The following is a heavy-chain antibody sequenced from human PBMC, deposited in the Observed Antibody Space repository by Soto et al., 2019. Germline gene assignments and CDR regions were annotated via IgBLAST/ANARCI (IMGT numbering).Heavy chain of an antibody. CDR1: GLSISSDNW. V-gene: IGHV4-4*02. CDR2: IHHSGST. CDR3: ARDQGSHPGD. D-gene: IGHD6-13*01. Sequence: QVQLQESGPDLVRPSGTVSLTCAVSGLSISSDNWWSWVRQPPGKGLEWIGEIHHSGSTNYNPSLKRRVTMSVVPSKDLFSLTLNSVTAADTAFYYCARDQGSHPGDWGQGTLVSVSS. J-gene: IGHJ4*02.